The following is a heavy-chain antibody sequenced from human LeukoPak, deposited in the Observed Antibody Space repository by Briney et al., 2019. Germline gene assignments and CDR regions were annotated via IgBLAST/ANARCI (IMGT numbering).Heavy chain of an antibody. J-gene: IGHJ3*02. CDR3: ARDFSRTDDSSGYYYLGHAFDI. CDR2: INPSGGST. D-gene: IGHD3-22*01. Sequence: VASVKVSCKASGYTFTSYYMHWVRQAPGQGLEWMGIINPSGGSTSYAQKFQGRVTMTRDMSTSTVYMELSSLRSEDTAVYYCARDFSRTDDSSGYYYLGHAFDIWGQGTMVTVSS. V-gene: IGHV1-46*01. CDR1: GYTFTSYY.